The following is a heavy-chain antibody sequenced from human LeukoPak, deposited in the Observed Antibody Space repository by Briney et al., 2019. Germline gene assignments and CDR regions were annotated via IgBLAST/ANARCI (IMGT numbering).Heavy chain of an antibody. CDR1: GASISSGSYY. J-gene: IGHJ5*02. V-gene: IGHV4-39*07. CDR3: ARGLRAGWFDP. Sequence: SETLSLTCTVSGASISSGSYYWSWIRQPPGKGLEWIGSIYYSGSTYYNPSLKSRVTISVDTSKNQFSLKLSSVTAADTAVYYCARGLRAGWFDPWGQGTLVTVSS. D-gene: IGHD2-15*01. CDR2: IYYSGST.